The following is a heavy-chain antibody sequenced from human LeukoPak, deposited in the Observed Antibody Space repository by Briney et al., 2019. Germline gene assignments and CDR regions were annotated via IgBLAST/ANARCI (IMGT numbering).Heavy chain of an antibody. CDR3: AKAVAGTPNDAFDI. J-gene: IGHJ3*02. CDR1: GFTFSRYG. Sequence: GGSLRLSCAASGFTFSRYGMTWVRQAPGKGLEWVSGISGSGGSTYYADSVKGRFTISRDNSKNTLYLQMNSLRAEDTAVYYCAKAVAGTPNDAFDIWGQGTMVTVSS. V-gene: IGHV3-23*01. CDR2: ISGSGGST. D-gene: IGHD6-19*01.